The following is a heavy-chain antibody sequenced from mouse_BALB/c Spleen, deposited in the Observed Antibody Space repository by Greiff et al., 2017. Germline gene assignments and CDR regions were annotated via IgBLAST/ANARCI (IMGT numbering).Heavy chain of an antibody. V-gene: IGHV2-2*02. CDR1: GFSLTSYG. CDR3: ARYDYDVYYYAMDY. CDR2: IWSGGST. J-gene: IGHJ4*01. D-gene: IGHD2-4*01. Sequence: VQLQQSGPGLVQPSQSLSITCTVSGFSLTSYGVHWVRQSPGKGLEWLGVIWSGGSTDYNAAFISRLSISKDISKSQVFFKMNSLQANDTAIYYCARYDYDVYYYAMDYWGQGTSVTVSS.